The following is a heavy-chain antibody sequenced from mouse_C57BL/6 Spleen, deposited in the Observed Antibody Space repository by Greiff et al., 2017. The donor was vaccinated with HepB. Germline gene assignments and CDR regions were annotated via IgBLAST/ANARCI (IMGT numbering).Heavy chain of an antibody. CDR3: ARSAQATFAWFAY. D-gene: IGHD3-2*02. Sequence: EVQLQQSVAELVRPGASVKLSCTASGFNIKNTYMHWVKQRPEQGLEWIGRIDPANGNTKYAPKFQGKATITANTSSNTAYLQHSSLTSEDTACYYGARSAQATFAWFAYWGQGTLVTVSA. CDR1: GFNIKNTY. J-gene: IGHJ3*01. V-gene: IGHV14-3*01. CDR2: IDPANGNT.